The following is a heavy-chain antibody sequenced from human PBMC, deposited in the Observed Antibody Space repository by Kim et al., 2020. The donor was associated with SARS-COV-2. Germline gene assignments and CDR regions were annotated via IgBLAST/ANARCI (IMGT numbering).Heavy chain of an antibody. J-gene: IGHJ4*02. CDR2: ISSSSSDI. D-gene: IGHD1-26*01. Sequence: GGSLRLSCAASGFTFSSYSMNWVRQAPGKGLEWVSSISSSSSDIYYADSVKGRFTISRDNANNSLYLQMNSLRAEDTAVYYCARDFGLGGSYGGFDYWGQGTLVTVSS. CDR3: ARDFGLGGSYGGFDY. CDR1: GFTFSSYS. V-gene: IGHV3-21*01.